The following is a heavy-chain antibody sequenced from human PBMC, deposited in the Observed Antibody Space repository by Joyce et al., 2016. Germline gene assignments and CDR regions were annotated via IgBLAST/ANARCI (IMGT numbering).Heavy chain of an antibody. V-gene: IGHV3-21*01. CDR3: ARSSYTNGIFDY. CDR2: RSSSSSYI. CDR1: GFTFSSYR. J-gene: IGHJ4*02. D-gene: IGHD2-8*01. Sequence: EVQLVESGGGLVKPGGSLRLSCAASGFTFSSYRMSWVRQAQGKGLEWVSARSSSSSYIKYTDSVKGRFTISRDNAKNSLYLQMNSLRVEDTAVYYCARSSYTNGIFDYWGQGTLVTVSS.